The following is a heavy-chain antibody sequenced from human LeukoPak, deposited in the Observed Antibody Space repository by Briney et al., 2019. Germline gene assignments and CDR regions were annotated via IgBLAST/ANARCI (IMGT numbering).Heavy chain of an antibody. CDR2: IIPILGIA. Sequence: ASVKVSCKASGGTFSSYTISWVRQAPGQGLEWMGRIIPILGIANYAQKFQGRVTITADKSTSTAYMELSSLRSEDTAVYYCARDGDIVAVPAAIGETNWFDPWGQGTLVTVSS. V-gene: IGHV1-69*04. CDR1: GGTFSSYT. D-gene: IGHD2-2*01. CDR3: ARDGDIVAVPAAIGETNWFDP. J-gene: IGHJ5*02.